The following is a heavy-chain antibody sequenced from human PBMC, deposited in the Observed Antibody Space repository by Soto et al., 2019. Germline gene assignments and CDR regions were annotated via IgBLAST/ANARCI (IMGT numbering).Heavy chain of an antibody. CDR3: ARVVVRGVISTAYYYYYGMDV. D-gene: IGHD3-10*01. V-gene: IGHV1-46*01. Sequence: ASVKVSCKASGYTFTSCYMHWVRQAPGQGLEWMGIINPSGGSTSYAQKFQGRVTMTRDTSTSTVYMELSSLRSEDTAVYYCARVVVRGVISTAYYYYYGMDVWGQGTTVTVS. CDR1: GYTFTSCY. CDR2: INPSGGST. J-gene: IGHJ6*02.